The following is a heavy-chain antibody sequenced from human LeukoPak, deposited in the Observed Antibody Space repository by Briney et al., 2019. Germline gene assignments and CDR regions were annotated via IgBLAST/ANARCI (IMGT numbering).Heavy chain of an antibody. D-gene: IGHD3-10*01. CDR3: AKHLWFGEENGMDV. J-gene: IGHJ6*02. Sequence: GGSLRLSCAASGFTFSSNSMTWVRQAPGKGLEWLSYISSSSTIYYADSVKGRFTISRDNAKNSLYLQMNSLRAEDTAVYYCAKHLWFGEENGMDVWGQGTTVTVSS. CDR1: GFTFSSNS. V-gene: IGHV3-48*04. CDR2: ISSSSTI.